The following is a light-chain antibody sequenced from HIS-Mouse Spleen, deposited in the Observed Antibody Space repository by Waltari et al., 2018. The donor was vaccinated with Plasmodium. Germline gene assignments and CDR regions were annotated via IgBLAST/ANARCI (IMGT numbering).Light chain of an antibody. CDR3: NARDSSGNHQV. CDR2: GKN. CDR1: SLRSYY. Sequence: SSELTQDPAVSVALGQTVRITCQGDSLRSYYASWYQQKPGQAPVLGIYGKNNPPSGLPDRFSGARSGNTASLTITGAQAEDEADYYCNARDSSGNHQVFGGGTKLTVL. V-gene: IGLV3-19*01. J-gene: IGLJ3*02.